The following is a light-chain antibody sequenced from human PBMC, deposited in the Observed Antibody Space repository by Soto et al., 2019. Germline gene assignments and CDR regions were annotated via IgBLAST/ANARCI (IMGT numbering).Light chain of an antibody. CDR3: QHYNNWPPYT. V-gene: IGKV3-15*01. CDR1: QSVNTN. Sequence: EIVLTQSPATLSVSPGERATLSCRASQSVNTNLAWYQQRPGQAPRRLIYGATTRSSGIPARFRGSGSGTEFTLTISSLQSEDFAVYYCQHYNNWPPYTFGQGTRLEIK. CDR2: GAT. J-gene: IGKJ2*01.